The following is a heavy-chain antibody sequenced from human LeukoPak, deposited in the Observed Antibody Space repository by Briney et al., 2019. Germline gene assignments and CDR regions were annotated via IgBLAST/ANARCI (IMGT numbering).Heavy chain of an antibody. CDR3: ARDNWNDLGSRAFDI. CDR2: IYYSGST. J-gene: IGHJ3*02. V-gene: IGHV4-39*07. D-gene: IGHD1-20*01. CDR1: GGSISSSSYY. Sequence: SETLSLTCTVSGGSISSSSYYWGWIRQPPGKGLEWIGSIYYSGSTYYNPSLKSRVTISVDTSKNQFSLKLSSVTAADTAVYYCARDNWNDLGSRAFDIWGQGTMVTVSS.